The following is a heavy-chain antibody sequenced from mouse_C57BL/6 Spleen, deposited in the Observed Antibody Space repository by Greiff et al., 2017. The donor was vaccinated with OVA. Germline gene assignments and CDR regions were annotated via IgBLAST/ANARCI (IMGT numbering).Heavy chain of an antibody. Sequence: VQLKESGGGLVKPGGSLKLSCAASGFTFSDYGMHWVRQAPEKGLEWVAYISSGSSTIYYTDTVKGRFTISRDNAKNTLFLQMTSLRSEDTAMYYCARRYYGYDYFDYWGQGTTLTVSS. J-gene: IGHJ2*01. D-gene: IGHD2-2*01. CDR2: ISSGSSTI. V-gene: IGHV5-17*01. CDR3: ARRYYGYDYFDY. CDR1: GFTFSDYG.